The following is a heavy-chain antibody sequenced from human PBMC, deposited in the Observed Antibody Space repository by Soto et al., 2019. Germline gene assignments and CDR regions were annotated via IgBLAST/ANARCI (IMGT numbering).Heavy chain of an antibody. D-gene: IGHD2-15*01. CDR2: NIPIFGTA. V-gene: IGHV1-69*12. Sequence: QVQLVQSGAEVKKPGSSVKVSCKASGGTFSSYAISWVRQAPGQGLEWMGGNIPIFGTANYAQKFQGRVTLTADEHTSPADMELGSLRSEDTAVYYCARAHIVVAVADPPSWFDPWGQGTLVTVSS. CDR1: GGTFSSYA. CDR3: ARAHIVVAVADPPSWFDP. J-gene: IGHJ5*02.